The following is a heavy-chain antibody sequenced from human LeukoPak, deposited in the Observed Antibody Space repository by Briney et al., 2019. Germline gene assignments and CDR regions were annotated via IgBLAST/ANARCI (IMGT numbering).Heavy chain of an antibody. Sequence: GGAPRLSCAASGFTFCTYAMSWGRPAPGEGGGWVSAITDSGTNTYYADSVRGRFTISRDNSRNTLYLQMDSLRAEDTATYYCAKENDATFDYWGQGTLVAVSS. CDR2: ITDSGTNT. V-gene: IGHV3-23*01. J-gene: IGHJ4*02. CDR3: AKENDATFDY. D-gene: IGHD1-1*01. CDR1: GFTFCTYA.